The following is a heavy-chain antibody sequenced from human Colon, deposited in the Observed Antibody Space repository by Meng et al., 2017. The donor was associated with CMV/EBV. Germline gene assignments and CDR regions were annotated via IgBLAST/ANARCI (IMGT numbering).Heavy chain of an antibody. D-gene: IGHD3-3*01. CDR3: ARSPLTVFGAAAQYYYHGMDV. J-gene: IGHJ6*02. V-gene: IGHV3-48*03. CDR2: ITGDSSTI. CDR1: GFTFRDFE. Sequence: GESLKISCEGPGFTFRDFEMNWVRQVPGEGLEWVAHITGDSSTISYVDTVKGRFTISRDNAKNSLYVQMNSVRAEDTAVYYCARSPLTVFGAAAQYYYHGMDVWGQGTTVTVSS.